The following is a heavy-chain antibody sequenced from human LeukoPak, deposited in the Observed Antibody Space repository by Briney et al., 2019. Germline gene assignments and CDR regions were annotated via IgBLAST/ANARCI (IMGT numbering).Heavy chain of an antibody. J-gene: IGHJ4*02. CDR1: GFTFSNHR. V-gene: IGHV3-21*01. CDR2: ISSSSSNK. D-gene: IGHD3-16*01. Sequence: PGGSLRLSCAASGFTFSNHRMNWVRQAPGKGLEWVSSISSSSSNKEYADSVKGRFTISRDSAKNSLYLQMNSLRADDTAIYYCARDGGGLDYWGQGTLVTVSS. CDR3: ARDGGGLDY.